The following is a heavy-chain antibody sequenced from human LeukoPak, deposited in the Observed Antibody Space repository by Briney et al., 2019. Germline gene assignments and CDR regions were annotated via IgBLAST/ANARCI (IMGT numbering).Heavy chain of an antibody. Sequence: SETLSLTCTVSGGSISSYYWSWIRKPPGQGQEWIGYVYFSGSAHYNPSLKSRVTISVDTSKSQFSLKLSSVTAADTAVYYCASAIFVENAFDIWGQGTMVTVSS. J-gene: IGHJ3*02. CDR2: VYFSGSA. V-gene: IGHV4-59*01. D-gene: IGHD3-3*01. CDR1: GGSISSYY. CDR3: ASAIFVENAFDI.